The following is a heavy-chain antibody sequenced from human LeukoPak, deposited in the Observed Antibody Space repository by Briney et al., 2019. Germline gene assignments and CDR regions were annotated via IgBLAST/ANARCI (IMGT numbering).Heavy chain of an antibody. V-gene: IGHV3-15*01. D-gene: IGHD6-13*01. CDR1: GFAFSNAW. Sequence: GGSLRLSCAASGFAFSNAWMSWVRQAPGKGLEWVGRIKSKTDGGTTDYAAPVKGRFTISRDDSKNTLYLQMNSLKTEDTAVYYCTTDIYLAAAGRWGQGTLVTVSS. CDR2: IKSKTDGGTT. J-gene: IGHJ4*02. CDR3: TTDIYLAAAGR.